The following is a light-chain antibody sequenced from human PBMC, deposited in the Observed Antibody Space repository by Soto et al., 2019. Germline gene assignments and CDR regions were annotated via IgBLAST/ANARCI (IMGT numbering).Light chain of an antibody. V-gene: IGKV1-5*03. CDR2: KAS. CDR1: QSISTW. J-gene: IGKJ1*01. CDR3: QQYNTYWT. Sequence: DIQMTQSPSTLSASVGDRVTITCRASQSISTWLAWYQQKPGKAPKLLIYKASNLETGVPWRFSGSGSGTEFTLTISSLLPDDFATYYCQQYNTYWTFGQGTKVEIK.